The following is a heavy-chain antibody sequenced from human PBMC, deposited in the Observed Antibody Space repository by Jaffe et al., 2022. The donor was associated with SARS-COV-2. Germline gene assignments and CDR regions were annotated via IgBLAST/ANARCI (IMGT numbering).Heavy chain of an antibody. D-gene: IGHD7-27*01. V-gene: IGHV3-30*18. CDR3: AKGHWAQAGYFDY. CDR2: ISYDGSNK. CDR1: GFTFSSYG. Sequence: QVQLVESGGGVVQPGRSLRLSCAASGFTFSSYGMHWVRQAPGKGLEWVAVISYDGSNKYYADSVKGRFTISRDNSKNTLYLQMNSLRAEDTAVYYCAKGHWAQAGYFDYWGQGTLVTVSS. J-gene: IGHJ4*02.